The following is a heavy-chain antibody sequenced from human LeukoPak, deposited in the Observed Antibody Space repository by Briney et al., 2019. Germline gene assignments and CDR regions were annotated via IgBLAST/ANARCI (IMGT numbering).Heavy chain of an antibody. J-gene: IGHJ6*03. V-gene: IGHV4-61*02. D-gene: IGHD3-9*01. CDR2: IYTSGST. Sequence: SQTLSLTCTVSGGSISSGSYYWSWIRQPAGKGLEWIGRIYTSGSTNYNPSLKSRVTISVDTSKNQFSLKLSSVTAADTAVYYCARGSYYDILTGYTYYYYMDVWGKGTTVTISS. CDR1: GGSISSGSYY. CDR3: ARGSYYDILTGYTYYYYMDV.